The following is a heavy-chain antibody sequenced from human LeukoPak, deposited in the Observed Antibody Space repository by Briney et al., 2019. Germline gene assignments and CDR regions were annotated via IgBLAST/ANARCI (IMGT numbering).Heavy chain of an antibody. D-gene: IGHD6-6*01. CDR2: ISSSGSTI. V-gene: IGHV3-48*03. CDR3: ARVLYLYGSSSARFDY. Sequence: GGSLRLPCAASGFTFSSYEMNWVRQAPGKGLEWVSKISSSGSTINYADSVKGRFTISRDNAKNSLYLQTNSLRAEDTAVYYCARVLYLYGSSSARFDYWGQGTLVTVSS. CDR1: GFTFSSYE. J-gene: IGHJ4*02.